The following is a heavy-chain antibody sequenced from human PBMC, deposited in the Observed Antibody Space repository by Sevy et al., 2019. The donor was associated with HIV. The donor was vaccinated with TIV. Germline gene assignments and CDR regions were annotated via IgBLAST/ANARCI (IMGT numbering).Heavy chain of an antibody. J-gene: IGHJ4*02. V-gene: IGHV3-30-3*01. Sequence: GGYLRLSCAVSGFSFSHYAFHWVRQAPGKGLEWVSLISYDGTYKYYAYSVKGRFSISRDNSRNTLYLQMNNLGGNDTAVYYCARVAVSYCTNDCYHRFDYWGPGALVTVSS. CDR3: ARVAVSYCTNDCYHRFDY. CDR1: GFSFSHYA. D-gene: IGHD2-8*01. CDR2: ISYDGTYK.